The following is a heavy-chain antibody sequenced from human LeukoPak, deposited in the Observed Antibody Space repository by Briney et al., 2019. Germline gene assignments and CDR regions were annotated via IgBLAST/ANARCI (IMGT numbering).Heavy chain of an antibody. Sequence: ASVKVSCKASGYTFSSYAMNWVRQAPGQGLEFMGWINTYNGNPTYAQAFTGRFVLSVDTSVSTAYLQISSLKAEDTAVYYCARLAPLMVRGVSYYYYMDVWGKGTTVTVSS. CDR3: ARLAPLMVRGVSYYYYMDV. J-gene: IGHJ6*03. D-gene: IGHD3-10*01. CDR2: INTYNGNP. V-gene: IGHV7-4-1*02. CDR1: GYTFSSYA.